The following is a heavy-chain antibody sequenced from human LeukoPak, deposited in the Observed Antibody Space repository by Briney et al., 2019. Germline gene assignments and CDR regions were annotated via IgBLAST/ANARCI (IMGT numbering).Heavy chain of an antibody. CDR2: IYPGDSDT. CDR3: ARPRSSGFEYFQH. D-gene: IGHD3-10*01. CDR1: GYSFTSYW. Sequence: GESLKISCKGSGYSFTSYWIGWVRQMPGKGLEWMGIIYPGDSDTRYSPSFQGQVTISADKSISTAYLQWSSLKAPDTAMYYCARPRSSGFEYFQHWGQGTLVTVSS. J-gene: IGHJ1*01. V-gene: IGHV5-51*01.